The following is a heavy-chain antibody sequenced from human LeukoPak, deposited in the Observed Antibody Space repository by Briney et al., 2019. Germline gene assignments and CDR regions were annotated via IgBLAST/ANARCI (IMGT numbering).Heavy chain of an antibody. Sequence: GGSLRLSCAASGFTFSSYAMSWVRQAPGKGLEWVSAISGSGGSTYYADSVKGRFTISRDNSKNTLYLQMNSLRAEDTAVYYCAKSLGYDFWSGYFAYWGQGTLVTVSS. V-gene: IGHV3-23*01. CDR2: ISGSGGST. D-gene: IGHD3-3*01. CDR3: AKSLGYDFWSGYFAY. J-gene: IGHJ4*02. CDR1: GFTFSSYA.